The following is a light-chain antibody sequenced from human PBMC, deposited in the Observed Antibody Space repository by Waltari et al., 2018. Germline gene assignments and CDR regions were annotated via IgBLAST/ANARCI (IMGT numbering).Light chain of an antibody. V-gene: IGLV2-23*02. CDR1: SSDVGSYNF. J-gene: IGLJ2*01. CDR3: FSYAGSSTFK. Sequence: QSALTQPASVSGSPGQSNTLPCTGTSSDVGSYNFVACYQHHPGKAPKLIIYEVTNRPLGVSDRFSGSKSDNTASLTISGLQAEDEADYYCFSYAGSSTFKFGGGTMLTVL. CDR2: EVT.